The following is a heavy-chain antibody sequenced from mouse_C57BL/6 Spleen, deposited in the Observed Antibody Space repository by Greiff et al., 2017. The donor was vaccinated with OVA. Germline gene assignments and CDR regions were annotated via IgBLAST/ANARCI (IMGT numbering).Heavy chain of an antibody. Sequence: VQRVESGPELVKPGASVKISCKASGYAFSSSWMNWVKQRPGKGLEWIGRIYPGDGDTNYNGKFKGKATLTADKSSSTAYMQLSSLTSEDSAVYFCARNSHFDYWGQGTTLTVSS. CDR2: IYPGDGDT. V-gene: IGHV1-82*01. CDR1: GYAFSSSW. J-gene: IGHJ2*01. CDR3: ARNSHFDY.